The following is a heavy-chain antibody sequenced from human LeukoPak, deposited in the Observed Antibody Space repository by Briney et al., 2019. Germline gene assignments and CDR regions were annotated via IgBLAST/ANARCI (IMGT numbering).Heavy chain of an antibody. V-gene: IGHV4-34*01. D-gene: IGHD6-25*01. CDR1: GGSFSGYY. CDR3: TRVVSDSYGMDV. Sequence: SETLSLTCAVYGGSFSGYYWSWIRQPPGKGLEWIGEINHSGSTNYNPSLKSRVTISVDTSKNQFSLKLSSVTAADTAVYYCTRVVSDSYGMDVWGQGTTVTVSS. J-gene: IGHJ6*02. CDR2: INHSGST.